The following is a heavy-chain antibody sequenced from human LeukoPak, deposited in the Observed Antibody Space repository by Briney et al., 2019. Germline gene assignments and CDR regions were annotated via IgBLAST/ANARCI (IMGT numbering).Heavy chain of an antibody. CDR1: GGTFSSYA. Sequence: ASVKVSCKASGGTFSSYAISWVRQAPGQGLEWMGGIIPIFGTANYAQKFQGRVTITADESTSTAYMEPSSLRSEDTAVYYCARDGGRTIFGVVNNWFDPWGQGTLVTVSS. CDR2: IIPIFGTA. J-gene: IGHJ5*02. D-gene: IGHD3-3*01. V-gene: IGHV1-69*01. CDR3: ARDGGRTIFGVVNNWFDP.